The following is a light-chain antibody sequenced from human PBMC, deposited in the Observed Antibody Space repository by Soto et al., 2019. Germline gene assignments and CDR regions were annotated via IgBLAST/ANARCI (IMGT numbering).Light chain of an antibody. CDR3: QQSYSTPLT. J-gene: IGKJ4*01. V-gene: IGKV3-11*01. CDR2: DAS. Sequence: EIVLTQSPATLSLSPGERANLSFRASQSVSSYLAWYQQKPGQAPRLLIYDASNRATGIPARFSGSGSGTDFTLTISSLQPEDFATYYCQQSYSTPLTFGGGTKVDIK. CDR1: QSVSSY.